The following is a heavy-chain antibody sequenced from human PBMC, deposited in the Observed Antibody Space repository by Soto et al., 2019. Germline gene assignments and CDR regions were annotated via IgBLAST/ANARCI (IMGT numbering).Heavy chain of an antibody. J-gene: IGHJ6*02. CDR3: ARLAGHYYYYGMDV. CDR1: GYTFTSYG. V-gene: IGHV1-18*01. Sequence: ASVKVSCKASGYTFTSYGISWVRQAPGQGLEWMGWISAYNGNTNYAQKLQGRVTMTTDISTSTAYMELRSLRSDDTAVYYCARLAGHYYYYGMDVWGQGTTVTVSS. CDR2: ISAYNGNT.